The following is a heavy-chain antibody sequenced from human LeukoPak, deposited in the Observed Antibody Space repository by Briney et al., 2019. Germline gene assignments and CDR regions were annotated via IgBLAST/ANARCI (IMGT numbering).Heavy chain of an antibody. D-gene: IGHD6-13*01. CDR2: INPNSGGT. Sequence: VASVRVSCKASGYTFTGYYMHWVRQAPGQGLEWMGWINPNSGGTNYAQKFQGRVTMTRDTSISTAYMELSRLRSDDTAVYYCARDPREYSSSWYSDWYFDLWGRGTLVTVSS. CDR3: ARDPREYSSSWYSDWYFDL. V-gene: IGHV1-2*02. CDR1: GYTFTGYY. J-gene: IGHJ2*01.